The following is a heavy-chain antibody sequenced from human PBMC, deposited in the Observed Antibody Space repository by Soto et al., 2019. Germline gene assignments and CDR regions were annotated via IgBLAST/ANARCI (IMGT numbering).Heavy chain of an antibody. J-gene: IGHJ4*02. Sequence: GGSLRLSCAASGFTFSNAWMSWVRQAPGKGLEWVGRIKSKTDGGTTDYAAPVKGRFTISRDDSKNTLYLQMNGLKTEDTAVYYCTTERGYCSSTSCYADFDYWGQGTLVTVSS. V-gene: IGHV3-15*01. CDR2: IKSKTDGGTT. CDR3: TTERGYCSSTSCYADFDY. D-gene: IGHD2-2*01. CDR1: GFTFSNAW.